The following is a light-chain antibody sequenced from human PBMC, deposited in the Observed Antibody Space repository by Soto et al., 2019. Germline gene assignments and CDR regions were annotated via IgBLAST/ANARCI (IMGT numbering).Light chain of an antibody. J-gene: IGLJ3*02. CDR3: SSYTSSSTWV. CDR2: EVS. CDR1: SSDVGGYNY. Sequence: QSVLTQPASVSGSPGQSITISCTGTSSDVGGYNYVSRYQQHPGKAPKLMIYEVSNRPSGVSNHFSGSKSGNTASLTISGLQAEDEADYYCSSYTSSSTWVFGGGTKVTVL. V-gene: IGLV2-14*01.